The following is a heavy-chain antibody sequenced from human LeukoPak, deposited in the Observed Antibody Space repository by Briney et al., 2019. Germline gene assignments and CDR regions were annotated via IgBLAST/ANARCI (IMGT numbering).Heavy chain of an antibody. V-gene: IGHV4-38-2*02. CDR3: ARIGERLGRYYFDY. CDR1: GYSISSGYY. Sequence: ASETLSLTCTVAGYSISSGYYWGWIRQPPGKGLEWIGSIYHSGSTYYNPSLKSRVTISVDTSKNQFSLKLSSVTAADTAVYYCARIGERLGRYYFDYWGQGTLVTVSS. CDR2: IYHSGST. J-gene: IGHJ4*02. D-gene: IGHD1-1*01.